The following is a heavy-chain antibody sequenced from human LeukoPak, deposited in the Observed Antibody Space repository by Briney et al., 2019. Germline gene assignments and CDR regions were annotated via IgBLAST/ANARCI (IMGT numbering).Heavy chain of an antibody. V-gene: IGHV3-48*03. D-gene: IGHD4-23*01. CDR2: ISSSDSTI. Sequence: GGSLRLPCAASGFTFSSYEMHWVRQPPGKGLEWVSYISSSDSTIYYADSVKGRFTISRDNAKNSLYLQMNSLRAEDTAVYYCARDYGGSSPFDYWGQGTLVTVSS. CDR1: GFTFSSYE. CDR3: ARDYGGSSPFDY. J-gene: IGHJ4*02.